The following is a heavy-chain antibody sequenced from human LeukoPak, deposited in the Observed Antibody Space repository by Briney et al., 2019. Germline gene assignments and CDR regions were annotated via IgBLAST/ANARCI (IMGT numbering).Heavy chain of an antibody. CDR1: GFTFSSYG. V-gene: IGHV3-30*02. D-gene: IGHD3-22*01. CDR3: AKDPELHYYDSLEVPENPDPFDY. J-gene: IGHJ4*02. CDR2: IRYDGSNK. Sequence: GGSLRLSCAASGFTFSSYGMHWVRQAPGKGLEWVAFIRYDGSNKYYTDSVKDRFTISRDNSKNTLYLQMNSLRAEDTAVYYCAKDPELHYYDSLEVPENPDPFDYWGQGTLVTVSS.